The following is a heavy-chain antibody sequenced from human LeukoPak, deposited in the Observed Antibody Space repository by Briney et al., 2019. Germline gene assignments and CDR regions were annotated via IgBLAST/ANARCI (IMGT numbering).Heavy chain of an antibody. CDR3: AKGYRGYDPHRDYYYFYMDV. D-gene: IGHD5-12*01. CDR1: GFTFSSNA. Sequence: GGSLRLSCGASGFTFSSNAMSWVRQAPGKGLDWVSAISGSGGSTSYADSVKGQFTISRDNSKNTLYLQMSSLRAEDTAVYYCAKGYRGYDPHRDYYYFYMDVWGKGTTVTVSS. V-gene: IGHV3-23*01. CDR2: ISGSGGST. J-gene: IGHJ6*03.